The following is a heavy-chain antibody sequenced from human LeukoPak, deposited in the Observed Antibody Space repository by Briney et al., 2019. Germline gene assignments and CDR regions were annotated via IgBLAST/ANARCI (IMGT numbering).Heavy chain of an antibody. CDR2: INTDGSST. V-gene: IGHV3-74*01. CDR1: GFTFSSYW. CDR3: TTDRGPDGMDV. Sequence: GGSLRLSCAASGFTFSSYWMHWVRHGPGKGLVWVSRINTDGSSTDYADSVKGRFTISRDNVKNTLYLQMNSLRAEDTAVYYCTTDRGPDGMDVWGQGTTVTVSS. J-gene: IGHJ6*02.